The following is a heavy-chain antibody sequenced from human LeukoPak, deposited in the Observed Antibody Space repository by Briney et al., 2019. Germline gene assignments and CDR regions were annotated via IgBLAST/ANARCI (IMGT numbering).Heavy chain of an antibody. Sequence: ASVKVSCKASGYTFTGYYMHWVRQAPGQGLEWMGWINPNSGGTNYAQKLQGRVTMTRDTSISTAYMELSRLRSDDTAVYYCARGGAAAGYVGFDYWGQGTLVTVSS. J-gene: IGHJ4*02. CDR3: ARGGAAAGYVGFDY. D-gene: IGHD6-13*01. V-gene: IGHV1-2*02. CDR2: INPNSGGT. CDR1: GYTFTGYY.